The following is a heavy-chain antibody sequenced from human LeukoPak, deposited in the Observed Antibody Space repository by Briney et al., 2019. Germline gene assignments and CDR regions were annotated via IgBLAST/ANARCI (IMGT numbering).Heavy chain of an antibody. CDR3: ARGRDGSQSPIDD. D-gene: IGHD5-24*01. CDR2: ISGSGENT. J-gene: IGHJ4*02. CDR1: GFIFSSYW. V-gene: IGHV3-23*01. Sequence: GGSLRLSCAASGFIFSSYWMTWVRQAPGKGLEWVSAISGSGENTYYADSVKGRFTISRDNSKNTLYLQMNSLRAEDTAVYYCARGRDGSQSPIDDWGQGTLVTVSS.